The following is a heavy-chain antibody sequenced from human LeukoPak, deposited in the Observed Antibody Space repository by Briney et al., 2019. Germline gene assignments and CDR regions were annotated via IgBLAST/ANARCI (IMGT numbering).Heavy chain of an antibody. CDR3: AKDQIGWARGYSSGPLDY. CDR1: GFIFSSYG. J-gene: IGHJ4*02. CDR2: ISHDGSNE. Sequence: GGSLRLSCSASGFIFSSYGIHWVRQTPGKGLEWVAVISHDGSNEHYADSVKGRFTISRDNSKNTVYLQMNSLRGEDTAIYYCAKDQIGWARGYSSGPLDYWGQGTLVTVSS. D-gene: IGHD6-19*01. V-gene: IGHV3-30*18.